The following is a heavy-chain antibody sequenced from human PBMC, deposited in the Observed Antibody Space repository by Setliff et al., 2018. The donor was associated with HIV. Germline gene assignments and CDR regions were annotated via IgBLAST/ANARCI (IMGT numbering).Heavy chain of an antibody. CDR1: GDSIRNDY. Sequence: SETLSLTCTVSGDSIRNDYWTWIRQPPEKGLEWIASISYSGDTNYNPSLMGRVTMSLDVSKNQISLRLTSVIAADTAVYYCARGHEWLRNWGQGALVTVSS. J-gene: IGHJ4*02. CDR3: ARGHEWLRN. D-gene: IGHD5-12*01. CDR2: ISYSGDT. V-gene: IGHV4-59*01.